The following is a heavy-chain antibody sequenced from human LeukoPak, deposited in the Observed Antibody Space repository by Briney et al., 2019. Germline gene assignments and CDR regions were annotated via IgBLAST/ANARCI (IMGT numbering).Heavy chain of an antibody. V-gene: IGHV3-7*01. CDR1: GFTFSKYW. CDR2: IELDGSDT. J-gene: IGHJ6*03. D-gene: IGHD2-15*01. Sequence: PGGSLRLSCAVSGFTFSKYWMSWVRQAAGKGLEWVASIELDGSDTYYVDSVKGRFTISKDNAKNSVSLQMNSLRAEDTALYYCARDNGYCSGGRCYYYYTDVWGKGTTVTVSS. CDR3: ARDNGYCSGGRCYYYYTDV.